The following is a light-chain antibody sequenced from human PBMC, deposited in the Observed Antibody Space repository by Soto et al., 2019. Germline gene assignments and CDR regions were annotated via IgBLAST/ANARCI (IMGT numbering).Light chain of an antibody. Sequence: DIVLTQCAVTLSLSPVEIASLSFPSSQSVSSSYLAWYQHKPGQAPRLLIYLTSNRAAGVPSRFSAWGSETDFTLTISDVQPEDFAVYYCHQRQSWPRTFGQGTKVDIK. CDR3: HQRQSWPRT. CDR1: QSVSSSY. V-gene: IGKV3D-20*02. J-gene: IGKJ1*01. CDR2: LTS.